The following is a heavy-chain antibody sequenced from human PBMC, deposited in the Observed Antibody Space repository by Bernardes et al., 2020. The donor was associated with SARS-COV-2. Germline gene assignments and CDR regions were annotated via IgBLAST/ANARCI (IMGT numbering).Heavy chain of an antibody. CDR3: ARGIPKIKWLLFDYFDY. D-gene: IGHD3-22*01. CDR2: INHSGST. CDR1: GGSFSGYY. Sequence: SETLSLTCAVYGGSFSGYYWSWIRQPPGKGLEWIGEINHSGSTNYNPSLKSRVTISVDTSKNQFSLKLSSVTAADTAVYYCARGIPKIKWLLFDYFDYWGQGTLVTVSS. J-gene: IGHJ4*02. V-gene: IGHV4-34*01.